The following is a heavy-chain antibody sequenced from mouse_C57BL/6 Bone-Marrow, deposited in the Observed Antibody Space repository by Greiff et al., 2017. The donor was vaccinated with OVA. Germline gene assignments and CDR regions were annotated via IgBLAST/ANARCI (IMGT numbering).Heavy chain of an antibody. CDR2: ISSGGSYT. J-gene: IGHJ3*01. CDR1: GFTFSSYG. Sequence: EVQRVESGGDLVKPGGSLKLSCAASGFTFSSYGMSWFRQTPDKRLEWVATISSGGSYTYYPDSVKGRFTISRDNAKNTLYLQMSSLKSEDTAMYYCARHQDYYSNSWFAYWGQGTLVTVSA. V-gene: IGHV5-6*01. D-gene: IGHD2-5*01. CDR3: ARHQDYYSNSWFAY.